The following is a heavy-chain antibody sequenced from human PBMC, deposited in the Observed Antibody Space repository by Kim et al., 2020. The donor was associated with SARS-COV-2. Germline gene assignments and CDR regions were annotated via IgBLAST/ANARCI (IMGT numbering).Heavy chain of an antibody. J-gene: IGHJ4*02. CDR2: IYYSGST. CDR1: SVTSGTYY. V-gene: IGHV4-61*07. D-gene: IGHD1-26*01. Sequence: SVTSGTYYWSWFRQPPGGGLEWIGYIYYSGSTNYNPTLKSRVPISLDTSKNLFSLNLTSVTAADTAVYYCAEQKDVVIVPPSTDYWGQGTLVTVSS. CDR3: AEQKDVVIVPPSTDY.